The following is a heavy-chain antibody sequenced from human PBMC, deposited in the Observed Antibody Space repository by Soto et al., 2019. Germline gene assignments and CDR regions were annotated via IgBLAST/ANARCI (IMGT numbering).Heavy chain of an antibody. CDR2: IYYSGST. D-gene: IGHD3-10*01. J-gene: IGHJ3*02. CDR1: GGSISSYY. Sequence: LSLTCTVSGGSISSYYWSWIRQPPGKGLEWIGYIYYSGSTNYNPSLKSRVTISVDTSKNQFSLKLSSVTAADTAVYYCARDGEGSGSYYLDAFDIWGQGTMVTVSS. CDR3: ARDGEGSGSYYLDAFDI. V-gene: IGHV4-59*01.